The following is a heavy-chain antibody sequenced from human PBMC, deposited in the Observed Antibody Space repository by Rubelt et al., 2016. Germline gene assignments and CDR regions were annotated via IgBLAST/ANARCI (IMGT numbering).Heavy chain of an antibody. Sequence: QVPGKGLVWVSRINSDGSSTSYVDSVKGRFTISRDNAKNTLYLQMNSLRDEDAAVYYCAKDRHIYGSSPFDYWGQGTLVTVSS. J-gene: IGHJ4*02. V-gene: IGHV3-74*01. CDR2: INSDGSST. D-gene: IGHD5-18*01. CDR3: AKDRHIYGSSPFDY.